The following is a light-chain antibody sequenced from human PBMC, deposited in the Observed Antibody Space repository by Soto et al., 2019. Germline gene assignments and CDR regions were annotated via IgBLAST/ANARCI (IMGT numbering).Light chain of an antibody. CDR3: SSYTSSSTLSTYV. J-gene: IGLJ1*01. Sequence: QSVLTQPASVSGSPGQSITISYTGTSSDVGGYNYVSWYQHHPGKAPKLMIYDVSNRPSGVSNRFSGSKSGNTASLIISGLQAEDEADYYCSSYTSSSTLSTYVFGTGTKVTVL. CDR2: DVS. V-gene: IGLV2-14*03. CDR1: SSDVGGYNY.